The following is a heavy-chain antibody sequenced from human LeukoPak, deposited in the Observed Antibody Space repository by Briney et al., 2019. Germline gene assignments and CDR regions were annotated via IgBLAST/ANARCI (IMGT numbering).Heavy chain of an antibody. V-gene: IGHV3-23*01. CDR3: ARRFLEWYSHFDY. D-gene: IGHD3-3*01. CDR1: GFTFSNYA. CDR2: IIGTGGAT. Sequence: GGSLRLSCAASGFTFSNYAMNWVRQAPGKELEWVSSIIGTGGATYYADSVKGRFTISRDNSKNTLYLQVNSLRAWDTAIYYCARRFLEWYSHFDYWGQGTLVTVSS. J-gene: IGHJ4*02.